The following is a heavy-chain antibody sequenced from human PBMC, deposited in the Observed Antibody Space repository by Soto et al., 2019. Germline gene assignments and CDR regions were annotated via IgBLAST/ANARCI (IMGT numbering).Heavy chain of an antibody. CDR1: GGSISSGGYS. D-gene: IGHD2-2*01. J-gene: IGHJ5*02. CDR3: AREVLSPPRQKYNWFDP. CDR2: IYHSGST. V-gene: IGHV4-30-2*01. Sequence: PSETLSLTCAVSGGSISSGGYSWSWIRQPPGKGLEWIGYIYHSGSTYYNPSLKSRVTISVDRSKNQFSLKLSSVTAADTAVYYCAREVLSPPRQKYNWFDPWGQGTLGTVSS.